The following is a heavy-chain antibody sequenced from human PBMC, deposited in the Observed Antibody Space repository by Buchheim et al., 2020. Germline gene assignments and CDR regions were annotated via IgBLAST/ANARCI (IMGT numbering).Heavy chain of an antibody. Sequence: EVQLLESGGGLVQPGGSLRLSCAASGFTFSDHYMDWVRQAPGKGLEWVGRTRNKANSYTTEYAASVKGRFTISRDDSKNSLYLQMNSLKTEDTAVYYCASSFIGGYFWGWGYAFDIWGQGT. CDR1: GFTFSDHY. CDR2: TRNKANSYTT. D-gene: IGHD3-16*01. V-gene: IGHV3-72*01. J-gene: IGHJ3*02. CDR3: ASSFIGGYFWGWGYAFDI.